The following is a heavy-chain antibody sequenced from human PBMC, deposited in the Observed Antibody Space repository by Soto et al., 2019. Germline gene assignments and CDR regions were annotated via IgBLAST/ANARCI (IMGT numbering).Heavy chain of an antibody. CDR2: ISGSGGST. CDR1: GFTFSSYA. D-gene: IGHD2-8*01. CDR3: AKDLTWGCTNGVCYNYYYYGMDV. J-gene: IGHJ6*02. V-gene: IGHV3-23*01. Sequence: VGSLRLSCAASGFTFSSYAMSWVRQAPGRGLEWVSAISGSGGSTYYADSVKGRFTISRDNSKNTLYLQMNSLRAEDTAVYYCAKDLTWGCTNGVCYNYYYYGMDVWGQGTTVTVSS.